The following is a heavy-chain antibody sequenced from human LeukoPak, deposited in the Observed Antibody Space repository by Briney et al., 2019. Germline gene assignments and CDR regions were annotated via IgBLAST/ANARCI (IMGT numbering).Heavy chain of an antibody. V-gene: IGHV1-8*03. Sequence: ASVKVSCKASGYTFTTHEINWVRQASGQGLEWMGRVNPSSGYIGYSQKFQGRVSITRDNSISTAYMELSSLRAEDTAVYYCARDLLPRLVGSVAGTAIFYWGQGTLVTVSS. CDR3: ARDLLPRLVGSVAGTAIFY. D-gene: IGHD6-19*01. CDR2: VNPSSGYI. CDR1: GYTFTTHE. J-gene: IGHJ4*02.